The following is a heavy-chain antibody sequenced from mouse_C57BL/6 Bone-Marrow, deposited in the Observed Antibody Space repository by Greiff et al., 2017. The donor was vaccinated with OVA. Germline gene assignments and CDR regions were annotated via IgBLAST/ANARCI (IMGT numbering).Heavy chain of an antibody. CDR2: IDPSDSYT. V-gene: IGHV1-50*01. D-gene: IGHD3-2*02. CDR3: AIDSSGYLFAY. J-gene: IGHJ3*01. Sequence: QVQLKESGAELVKPGASVKLSCKASGYTFTSYWMQWVKQRPGQGLEWIGEIDPSDSYTNYNQKFKGKATLTVDTSSSTAYMQLSSLTSEDSAVYYCAIDSSGYLFAYWGQGTLVTVSA. CDR1: GYTFTSYW.